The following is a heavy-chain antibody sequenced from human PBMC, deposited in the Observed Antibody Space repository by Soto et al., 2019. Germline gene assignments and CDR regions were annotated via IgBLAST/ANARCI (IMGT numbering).Heavy chain of an antibody. CDR2: IYYSGST. D-gene: IGHD3-16*01. Sequence: TLSLTCTVSGGSISSGGYYWSWIRQHPGKGLEWIGYIYYSGSTYYNPSLKSRVTISVDTSKNQFSLKLSSVAAADTAVYYCARESLRWNWFDPWGQGTLVTVSS. V-gene: IGHV4-31*03. J-gene: IGHJ5*02. CDR1: GGSISSGGYY. CDR3: ARESLRWNWFDP.